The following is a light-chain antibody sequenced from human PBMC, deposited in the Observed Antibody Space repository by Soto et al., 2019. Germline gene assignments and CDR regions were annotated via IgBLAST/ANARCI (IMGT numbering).Light chain of an antibody. J-gene: IGKJ2*01. CDR3: QHYNNWPFT. V-gene: IGKV3-15*01. CDR2: GAS. Sequence: EIVMTQSPATLSVSPGEGATLSCRASQSVFSNLAWYQQKPGQAPRLLISGASARATGIPARFSGSGSGTEFTLTISSLQSEDFAVYYCQHYNNWPFTFGQGTKVDIK. CDR1: QSVFSN.